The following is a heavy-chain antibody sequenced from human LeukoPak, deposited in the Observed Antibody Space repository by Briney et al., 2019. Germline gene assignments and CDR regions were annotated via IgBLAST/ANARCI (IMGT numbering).Heavy chain of an antibody. Sequence: GGSLRLSCAASGFTFSIYWMSWVRQAPGKGLECVANIKQDGSEKYYVDSVKGRFTISRDNAKNSLYLQMNSLRAEDTAVYYCAKRAGYSGYDGWYYSDYWGQGTLVTVSS. CDR1: GFTFSIYW. V-gene: IGHV3-7*01. CDR3: AKRAGYSGYDGWYYSDY. CDR2: IKQDGSEK. J-gene: IGHJ4*02. D-gene: IGHD5-12*01.